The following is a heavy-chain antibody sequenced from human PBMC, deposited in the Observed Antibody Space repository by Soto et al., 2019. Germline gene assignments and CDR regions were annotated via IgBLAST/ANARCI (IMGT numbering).Heavy chain of an antibody. CDR2: IYYSGST. J-gene: IGHJ3*02. D-gene: IGHD7-27*01. V-gene: IGHV4-31*03. CDR1: GGSISSGGYY. CDR3: ARAGDDTDAFDI. Sequence: SETLSLTCTVSGGSISSGGYYWSWIRQHPGKGLEWIGYIYYSGSTYYNPSLKGRVTISVDTSKNQFSLKLSSVTAADTAVYYCARAGDDTDAFDIWGQGTMVTVSS.